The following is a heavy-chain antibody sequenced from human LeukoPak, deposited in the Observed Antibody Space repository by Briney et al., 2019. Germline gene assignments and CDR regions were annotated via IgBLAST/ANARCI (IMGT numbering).Heavy chain of an antibody. CDR2: INSDGTST. Sequence: GGSLRLSCTASGFTFSSYWMHWVRQAPGKGPVWVSRINSDGTSTTYADSVKGRFTISRDNSKNTLYLQMNSLRAEDTAVYYCAREQKVVAAIRDYYYYGMDVWGQGTTVTVSS. CDR1: GFTFSSYW. CDR3: AREQKVVAAIRDYYYYGMDV. V-gene: IGHV3-74*01. J-gene: IGHJ6*02. D-gene: IGHD2-21*02.